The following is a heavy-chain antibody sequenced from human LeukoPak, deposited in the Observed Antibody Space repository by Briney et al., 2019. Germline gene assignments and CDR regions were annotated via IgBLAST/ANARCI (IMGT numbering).Heavy chain of an antibody. CDR2: IYYSGSA. CDR1: GGSITGDY. V-gene: IGHV4-59*01. J-gene: IGHJ3*02. Sequence: SETLSLTCTLSGGSITGDYWSWIRQPPGKGLEWIGLIYYSGSADYNPSLKSRVTISADTSKNQLSLKLRSVTAADTAVYYCARFHTNEDAFDIWGQGTMVTVSS. CDR3: ARFHTNEDAFDI. D-gene: IGHD3-3*01.